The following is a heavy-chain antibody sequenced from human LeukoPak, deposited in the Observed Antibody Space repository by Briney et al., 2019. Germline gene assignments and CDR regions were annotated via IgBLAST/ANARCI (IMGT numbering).Heavy chain of an antibody. D-gene: IGHD2-21*01. CDR3: VRGAPYCDKSACSSPGHH. V-gene: IGHV1-24*01. Sequence: GASVKVSCKVSGYTLTELSMHWVRQAPGKGLEWMGGFDPEDGETIYAQKFQGRVTMTEDTSTDTAYMELSSLRSEDTAVYFCVRGAPYCDKSACSSPGHHWGQGTLVTVSS. CDR1: GYTLTELS. J-gene: IGHJ4*02. CDR2: FDPEDGET.